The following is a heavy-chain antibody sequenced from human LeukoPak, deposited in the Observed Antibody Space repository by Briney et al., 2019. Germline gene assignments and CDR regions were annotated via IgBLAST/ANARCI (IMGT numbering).Heavy chain of an antibody. Sequence: GASVKVSCKASGYIFTSYGISWVRQAPGQGLEWMGWISTYNGNTNYTQKVQGRVTMTTDTSTSTAYMELSSLRSEDTAVYYCATSSDSSGYYYVGGAFDIWGQGTMVTVSS. V-gene: IGHV1-18*01. CDR1: GYIFTSYG. CDR2: ISTYNGNT. D-gene: IGHD3-22*01. J-gene: IGHJ3*02. CDR3: ATSSDSSGYYYVGGAFDI.